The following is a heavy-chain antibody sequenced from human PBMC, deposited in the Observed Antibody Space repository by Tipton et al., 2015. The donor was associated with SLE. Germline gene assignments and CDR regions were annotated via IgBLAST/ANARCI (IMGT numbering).Heavy chain of an antibody. CDR3: ARESRDDYYMDV. CDR2: INHSGSA. V-gene: IGHV4-34*01. CDR1: GGSFSGYY. Sequence: TLSLTCDVSGGSFSGYYLNWIRQSPGKGLQWIGEINHSGSARYNPSLKSPVTISLDTSKNQFSLKLSSVTAADTAVYYCARESRDDYYMDVWGKGTTVTVSS. D-gene: IGHD3-10*01. J-gene: IGHJ6*03.